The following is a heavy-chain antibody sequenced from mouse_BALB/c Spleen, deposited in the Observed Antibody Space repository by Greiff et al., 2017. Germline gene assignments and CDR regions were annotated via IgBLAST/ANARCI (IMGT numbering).Heavy chain of an antibody. CDR1: GYSITSDYA. Sequence: EVQLVESGPGLVKPSQSLSLTCTVTGYSITSDYAWNWIRQFPGNKLEWMGYISYSGSTSYNPSLKSRISITRDTSKNQFFLQLNSVTTEDTATYYCAGNWDGGEYYYAMDYWGQGTSVTVSS. D-gene: IGHD4-1*01. CDR2: ISYSGST. J-gene: IGHJ4*01. CDR3: AGNWDGGEYYYAMDY. V-gene: IGHV3-2*02.